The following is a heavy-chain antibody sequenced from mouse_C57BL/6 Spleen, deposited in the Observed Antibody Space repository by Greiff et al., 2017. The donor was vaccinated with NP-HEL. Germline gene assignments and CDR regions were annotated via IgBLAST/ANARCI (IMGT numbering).Heavy chain of an antibody. CDR2: IDPSDSYT. J-gene: IGHJ2*01. D-gene: IGHD2-5*01. CDR1: GYTFTSYW. Sequence: QVQLQQPGAELVMPGASVKLSCKASGYTFTSYWMHWVKQRPGQGLEWIGEIDPSDSYTNYNQKFKGKSTLTVDKSSSTAYMQLSSLTSEDSAVYYCARSRSNYNPFDYWGQGTTLTVSS. CDR3: ARSRSNYNPFDY. V-gene: IGHV1-69*01.